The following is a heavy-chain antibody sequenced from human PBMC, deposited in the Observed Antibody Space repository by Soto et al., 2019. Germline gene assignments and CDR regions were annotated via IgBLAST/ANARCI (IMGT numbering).Heavy chain of an antibody. CDR2: INYSGST. V-gene: IGHV4-59*08. CDR3: ARQDDILTGVDY. J-gene: IGHJ4*02. Sequence: ETLSLTCTVSGASIRRYYWSWIRQPPGKGLEWIGYINYSGSTNYNPSLKSRVSISIATSKNHFSLKLSSVSAADTAVYYCARQDDILTGVDYWGQGTLVTVS. D-gene: IGHD3-9*01. CDR1: GASIRRYY.